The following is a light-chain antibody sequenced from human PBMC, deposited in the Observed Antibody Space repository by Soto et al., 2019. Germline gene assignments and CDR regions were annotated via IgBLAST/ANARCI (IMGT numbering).Light chain of an antibody. CDR3: QQYGSSPMT. J-gene: IGKJ1*01. CDR2: GAS. V-gene: IGKV3-20*01. CDR1: RSVSSNY. Sequence: EIVLTQSPATLSLSPGESATLSCRATRSVSSNYLAWYQQKPGQAPRLLIYGASSRATGIPDRFSGSGSGTDFTLTISRLEPEDFAVYYCQQYGSSPMTFGQGTKVDI.